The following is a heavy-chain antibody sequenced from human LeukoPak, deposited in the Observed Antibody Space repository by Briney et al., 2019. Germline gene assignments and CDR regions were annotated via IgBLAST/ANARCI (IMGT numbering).Heavy chain of an antibody. Sequence: SETLSLTCTVSGGSVSSYYWSWVRQPPGKRLEWLGYIYNSGGTNYHPSLNGRVTISVDTSKNQFSLNLSSVTAADTAVYYCARRHHYYYYMDVWGKGTTVAVSS. CDR2: IYNSGGT. V-gene: IGHV4-4*09. CDR3: ARRHHYYYYMDV. CDR1: GGSVSSYY. J-gene: IGHJ6*03.